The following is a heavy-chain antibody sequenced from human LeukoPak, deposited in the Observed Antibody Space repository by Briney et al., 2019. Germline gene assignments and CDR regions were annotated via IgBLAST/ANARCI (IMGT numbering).Heavy chain of an antibody. V-gene: IGHV3-74*01. J-gene: IGHJ4*02. Sequence: GGSLRLSCEASGFTFSSHWMHWVPQVPGKGLVWVARIRGDENEIDSADSVKGRFTISRDDAKNTLYLQMNSLRVEDTAVYFCTRGHVPGSTRHWDFWGQGTLVTVSS. CDR1: GFTFSSHW. CDR2: IRGDENEI. D-gene: IGHD3-10*01. CDR3: TRGHVPGSTRHWDF.